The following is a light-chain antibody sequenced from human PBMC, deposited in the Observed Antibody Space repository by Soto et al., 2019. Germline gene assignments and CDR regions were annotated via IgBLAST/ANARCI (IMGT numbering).Light chain of an antibody. CDR2: GAS. J-gene: IGKJ1*01. Sequence: EIVLTQSPGTLSLSPGERATLSCRASQSVTNSYLAWYQQKPGQAPRLLIYGASNRATGIPDRFSGSGSGKDFTLTISRLEPEDFAVYYCQQYGSSLWMFGQGTKVESK. CDR3: QQYGSSLWM. CDR1: QSVTNSY. V-gene: IGKV3-20*01.